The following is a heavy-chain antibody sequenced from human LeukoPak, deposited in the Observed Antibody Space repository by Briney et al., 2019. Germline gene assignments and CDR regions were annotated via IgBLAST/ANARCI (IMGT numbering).Heavy chain of an antibody. D-gene: IGHD3-10*01. Sequence: ETLSLTCAVYGGSFSGYYWSWVRQAPGKGLEWVSAISGSGGSTYYADSVKGRFTISRDNSKNTLYLQMNSLRAEDTAVYYCAKSGAVRGYYFDYWGQGTLVTVSS. V-gene: IGHV3-23*01. J-gene: IGHJ4*02. CDR2: ISGSGGST. CDR1: GGSFSGYY. CDR3: AKSGAVRGYYFDY.